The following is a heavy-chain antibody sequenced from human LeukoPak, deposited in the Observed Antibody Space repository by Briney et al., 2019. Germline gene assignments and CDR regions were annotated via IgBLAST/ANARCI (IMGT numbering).Heavy chain of an antibody. D-gene: IGHD3-3*01. Sequence: GGSLRLSCAASGFTFSSYWMSWVRQAPGKGLEWVANIKQDGSEKYYVDSVKGRFTISRDNAKNSLYLQMNSLRAEDTAVYYCARDFWSGYYSYYYYYMDVWGKGTTVTVSS. V-gene: IGHV3-7*01. CDR1: GFTFSSYW. CDR3: ARDFWSGYYSYYYYYMDV. J-gene: IGHJ6*03. CDR2: IKQDGSEK.